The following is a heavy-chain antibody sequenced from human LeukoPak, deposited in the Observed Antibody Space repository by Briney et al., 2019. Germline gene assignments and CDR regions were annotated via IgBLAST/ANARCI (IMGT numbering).Heavy chain of an antibody. J-gene: IGHJ6*03. CDR3: AKDENDEAYYMDV. V-gene: IGHV1-69*13. D-gene: IGHD1-1*01. CDR2: IIPIFGTA. Sequence: ASVKVSCKVSGDTFRSNAVSWVRQGPRQGLEWMGGIIPIFGTANYAQKFQGRVTITADESTSTAYMELSSLRSEDTAVYYCAKDENDEAYYMDVWGKGTTVTISS. CDR1: GDTFRSNA.